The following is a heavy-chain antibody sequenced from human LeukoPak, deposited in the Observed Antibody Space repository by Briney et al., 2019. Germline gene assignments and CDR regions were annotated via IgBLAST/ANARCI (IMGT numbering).Heavy chain of an antibody. J-gene: IGHJ4*02. CDR3: ARAGRRDGYNYEDY. D-gene: IGHD5-24*01. CDR1: GYTFTSYG. V-gene: IGHV1-18*01. Sequence: ASVKVSCKASGYTFTSYGISWVRQAPGQGLEWMGWISAYNGNTNYAQKLQGRVTMTTDTSTSTAYMELRSLRSDATAVYYCARAGRRDGYNYEDYWGQGTLVTVSS. CDR2: ISAYNGNT.